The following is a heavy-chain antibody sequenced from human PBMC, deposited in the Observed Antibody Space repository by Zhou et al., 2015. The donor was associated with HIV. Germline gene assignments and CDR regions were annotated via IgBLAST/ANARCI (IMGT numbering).Heavy chain of an antibody. CDR1: RGTFSSYV. CDR2: IIPLFGTP. Sequence: QVHLVQSGAEVKKPGSSVKVSCKASRGTFSSYVIAWVRQAPGQGLEWMGGIIPLFGTPNYAQKFQGRVTITADESTSTVYMELRNLRSEDTAIYYCAKDRSGGGGSFDPWGQGTLVTVSS. V-gene: IGHV1-69*01. D-gene: IGHD2-15*01. J-gene: IGHJ5*02. CDR3: AKDRSGGGGSFDP.